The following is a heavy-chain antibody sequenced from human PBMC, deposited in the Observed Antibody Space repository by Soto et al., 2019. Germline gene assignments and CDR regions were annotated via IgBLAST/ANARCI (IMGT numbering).Heavy chain of an antibody. CDR3: ARATCSSSTCYAVYFDS. V-gene: IGHV3-23*01. D-gene: IGHD2-2*01. J-gene: IGHJ4*02. CDR2: ISGSGGST. Sequence: GGSLRLSCAASGFTFSSYAMSWVRQAPGKGLEWVSAISGSGGSTYYADSVKGRFTISRDNSKNTLYLQMNSLRAEDTAVYYCARATCSSSTCYAVYFDSWGQGTLVTVSS. CDR1: GFTFSSYA.